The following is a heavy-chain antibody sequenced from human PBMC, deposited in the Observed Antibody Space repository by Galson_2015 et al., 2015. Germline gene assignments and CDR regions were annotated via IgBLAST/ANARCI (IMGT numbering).Heavy chain of an antibody. J-gene: IGHJ5*02. Sequence: PALVKPTQTLTLICTFSGFSLSTSGVGVGWIRQPPGKALEWLALIYWDDDKRYSPPLKSRLTITKDTSKNQVVLTMTNMDPVDTATYYCAHRPRPQQREDWFDPWGQGTLVTVSS. CDR3: AHRPRPQQREDWFDP. CDR2: IYWDDDK. D-gene: IGHD6-25*01. V-gene: IGHV2-5*02. CDR1: GFSLSTSGVG.